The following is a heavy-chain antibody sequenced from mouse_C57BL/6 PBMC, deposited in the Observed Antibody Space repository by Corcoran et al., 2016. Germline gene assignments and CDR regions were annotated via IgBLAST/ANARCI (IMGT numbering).Heavy chain of an antibody. D-gene: IGHD6-1*01. CDR2: INTNNGGT. V-gene: IGHV1-26*01. CDR3: SRSVPGYYAMDY. CDR1: GYTFTDYY. Sequence: EVQLQQSGPELVKPGASVKISCKASGYTFTDYYMNWVKQSHGKSLEWIGDINTNNGGTSYNQKFKGKSTLTVDKSSNKAYMELRSLTSEDSAVYYCSRSVPGYYAMDYWGQGTSVTVSS. J-gene: IGHJ4*01.